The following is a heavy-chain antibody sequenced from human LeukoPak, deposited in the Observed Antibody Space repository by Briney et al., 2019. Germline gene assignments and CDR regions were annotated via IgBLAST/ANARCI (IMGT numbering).Heavy chain of an antibody. J-gene: IGHJ6*03. CDR1: GYTFTSYG. Sequence: GASVKVSCKASGYTFTSYGISWVRQAPGQGLERMGWISAYNGNTNYAQKLQGRVTMTTDTSTSTAYMELRSLRSDDTAVYYCARDRYSSSWYSVSYMDVWGKGTTVTVSS. D-gene: IGHD6-13*01. V-gene: IGHV1-18*01. CDR3: ARDRYSSSWYSVSYMDV. CDR2: ISAYNGNT.